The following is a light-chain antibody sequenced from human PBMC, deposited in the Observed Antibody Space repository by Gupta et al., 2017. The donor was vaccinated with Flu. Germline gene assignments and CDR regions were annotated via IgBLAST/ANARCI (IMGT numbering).Light chain of an antibody. CDR2: EVT. V-gene: IGLV2-14*01. J-gene: IGLJ3*02. CDR1: SSDVGGYNY. Sequence: QSAPTQPASVSGSPGQSITISCTATSSDVGGYNYVSWFQQHLGKAPKLMIYEVTNRPSGVSNRFSGSKSGYTASLTISGLQAEDEADYYCSSFTTSNTWVFGGGTKLTVL. CDR3: SSFTTSNTWV.